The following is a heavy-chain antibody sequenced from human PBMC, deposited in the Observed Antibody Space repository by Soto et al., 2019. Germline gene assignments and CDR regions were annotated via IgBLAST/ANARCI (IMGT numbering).Heavy chain of an antibody. J-gene: IGHJ6*02. CDR3: AKHMTTVTTQSVRYYYYGMDV. CDR2: ISGSGGST. Sequence: PGGSLRLSCAASGFTFSSYAMRWVRHAPGQALEWVSAISGSGGSTYYADSVKGRFTISRDNSKNTLYLQMNSLRAEDTAVYYCAKHMTTVTTQSVRYYYYGMDVWGQGTTVTVSS. D-gene: IGHD4-4*01. V-gene: IGHV3-23*01. CDR1: GFTFSSYA.